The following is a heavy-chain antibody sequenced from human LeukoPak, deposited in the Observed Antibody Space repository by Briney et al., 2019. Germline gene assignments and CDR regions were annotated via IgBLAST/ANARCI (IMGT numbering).Heavy chain of an antibody. CDR2: ISGRGASK. CDR1: GFTFSSYA. CDR3: AKGVVVAPDVTPFDY. J-gene: IGHJ4*02. V-gene: IGHV3-23*01. D-gene: IGHD2-2*01. Sequence: GGSLRLSCAASGFTFSSYAMSWVRQAPGKGLEWVSGISGRGASKYYADSVKGRFTLSRDNSKNTLYLQMNSLRAEDTAVYYCAKGVVVAPDVTPFDYWGQGTLVTVSS.